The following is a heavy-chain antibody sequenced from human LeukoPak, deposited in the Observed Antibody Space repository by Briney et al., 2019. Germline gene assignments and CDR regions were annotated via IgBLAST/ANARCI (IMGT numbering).Heavy chain of an antibody. D-gene: IGHD4-23*01. CDR2: IWYDGSNK. CDR1: GFTFSSYG. CDR3: ARERRGGNSYFDY. J-gene: IGHJ4*02. Sequence: GGSLRLSCAASGFTFSSYGMHWVRQAPGKGLEWVAVIWYDGSNKYYADSVKGRFTISRDNSKNTLYLQMNSLRAEDTAVYYCARERRGGNSYFDYWGQGTLVTVSS. V-gene: IGHV3-33*01.